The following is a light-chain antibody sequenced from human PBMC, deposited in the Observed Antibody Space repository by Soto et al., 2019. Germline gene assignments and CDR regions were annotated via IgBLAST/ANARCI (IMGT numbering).Light chain of an antibody. V-gene: IGLV2-8*01. CDR3: SSSAGSNIPYV. J-gene: IGLJ1*01. CDR1: SSDIGGYKY. CDR2: EVS. Sequence: QSALTQPPSASGSPGQSVIISCTGTSSDIGGYKYVSWYQQRPGRAPKLIISEVSKRPSGVPDRSSGSKSGNTASLTVSGLQAEDEADYYCSSSAGSNIPYVFGTGTKLTVL.